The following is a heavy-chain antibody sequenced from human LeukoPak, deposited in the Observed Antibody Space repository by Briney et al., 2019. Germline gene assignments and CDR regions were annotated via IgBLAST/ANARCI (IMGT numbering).Heavy chain of an antibody. CDR1: GFTSDDYG. CDR3: ARDHTGVQH. D-gene: IGHD2-8*02. V-gene: IGHV3-20*04. J-gene: IGHJ1*01. CDR2: INWNDDA. Sequence: GGSLRLSCAASGFTSDDYGMSWVRQAPGKGLEWVSGINWNDDAAYADSVKGRFTISRDNAKNSLYLQMNSLRVEDTAVYYCARDHTGVQHWGQGTLVTVSS.